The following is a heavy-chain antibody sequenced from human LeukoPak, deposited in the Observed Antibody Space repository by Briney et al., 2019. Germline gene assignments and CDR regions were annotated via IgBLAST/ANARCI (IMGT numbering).Heavy chain of an antibody. CDR3: ARDDDYYYYYMDV. Sequence: GGSLRLSCAASGFTFSSYAMSWVRQAPGKGLEWVSVIYSGGSTYYADSVKGRFTISRDNAKNSLYLQMNSLRAEDTAVYYCARDDDYYYYYMDVWGKGTTVTVSS. J-gene: IGHJ6*03. CDR1: GFTFSSYA. V-gene: IGHV3-66*01. CDR2: IYSGGST.